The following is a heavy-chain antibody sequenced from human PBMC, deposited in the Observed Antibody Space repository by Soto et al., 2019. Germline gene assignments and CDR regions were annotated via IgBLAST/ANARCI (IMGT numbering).Heavy chain of an antibody. D-gene: IGHD4-17*01. CDR2: TRNKANSYTT. CDR1: GFTFSDHY. Sequence: VQLVESGGGLVQPGGSLRLSCAASGFTFSDHYIDWVRQAPGKGQEWVGRTRNKANSYTTEYAASVTGRFTITRDDSKNSLYLQMNSLKIEDMAVYYCASELMTTVTYYDYGGKGILVAVSP. J-gene: IGHJ4*02. CDR3: ASELMTTVTYYDY. V-gene: IGHV3-72*01.